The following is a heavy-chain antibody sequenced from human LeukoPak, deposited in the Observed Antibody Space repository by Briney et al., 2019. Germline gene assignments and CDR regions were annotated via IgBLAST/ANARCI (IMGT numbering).Heavy chain of an antibody. CDR2: IYSSAGNT. CDR3: ARSPYYHILTDDLDD. Sequence: TGGSLRLSCTASGFSVSSNYMTWVRQAPGKGLEWVSVIYSSAGNTYYTGSVKGRFTISRDNSKNTLYLQMNSLRAEDTAVYYCARSPYYHILTDDLDDWGQGTLVTVSS. J-gene: IGHJ4*02. D-gene: IGHD3-9*01. V-gene: IGHV3-53*01. CDR1: GFSVSSNY.